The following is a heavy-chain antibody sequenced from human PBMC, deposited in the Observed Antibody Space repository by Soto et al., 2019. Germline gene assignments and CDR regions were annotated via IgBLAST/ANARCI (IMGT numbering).Heavy chain of an antibody. V-gene: IGHV3-30*18. CDR2: ISYDGSNK. D-gene: IGHD3-3*01. CDR3: AKDGNYDFWSGRFEH. Sequence: GGSLRLSCAASGFTFSSYGMHWVRQAPGKGLEWVAVISYDGSNKYYADSVKGRFTISRDNSKNTLYLQMNSLRAEDTAVYYCAKDGNYDFWSGRFEHWGQGTLVTVSS. J-gene: IGHJ1*01. CDR1: GFTFSSYG.